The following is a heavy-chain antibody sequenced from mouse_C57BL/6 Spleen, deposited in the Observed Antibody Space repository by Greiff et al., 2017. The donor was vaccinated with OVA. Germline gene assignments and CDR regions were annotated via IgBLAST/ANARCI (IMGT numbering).Heavy chain of an antibody. CDR3: ARSFLWYFDV. J-gene: IGHJ1*03. V-gene: IGHV1-69*01. Sequence: VQLQQPGAELVMPGASVKLSCKASGYTFTSYWMHWVKQRPGQGLEWIGEIDPSDSYTNYNQKFKGKSTLTVDKSSSTAYMQRSSLTSEDSAVYYCARSFLWYFDVWGTGTTVTVSS. CDR1: GYTFTSYW. CDR2: IDPSDSYT.